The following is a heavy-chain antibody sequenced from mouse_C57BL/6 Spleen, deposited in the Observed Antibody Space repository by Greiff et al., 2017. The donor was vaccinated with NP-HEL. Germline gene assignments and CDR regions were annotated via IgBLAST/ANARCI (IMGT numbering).Heavy chain of an antibody. Sequence: EVQLQQSGAELVKPGASVKLSCTASGFNIKDYYMHWVKQRTEQGLEWIGRIDPEDGETKNAPKFQGKATITADTSSNTAYLQLSSLTSEDTAVYYCEGVTTGVATSDFDVWGTRTTVTVSS. D-gene: IGHD1-1*01. J-gene: IGHJ1*03. CDR1: GFNIKDYY. V-gene: IGHV14-2*01. CDR2: IDPEDGET. CDR3: EGVTTGVATSDFDV.